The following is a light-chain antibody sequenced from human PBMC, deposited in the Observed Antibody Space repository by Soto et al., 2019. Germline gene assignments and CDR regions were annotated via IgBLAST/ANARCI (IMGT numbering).Light chain of an antibody. V-gene: IGKV3D-15*01. CDR3: QQRNSWPPTFT. J-gene: IGKJ5*01. Sequence: IVMTQAPTILSVSPGARATLSCRAIQSVSSNLAWYQQKPGQAPRLLIYGVYTRAPGIPARFSGSGSGTEFTPTISSLQSEDFAVYYCQQRNSWPPTFTFGQGTLLEIK. CDR1: QSVSSN. CDR2: GVY.